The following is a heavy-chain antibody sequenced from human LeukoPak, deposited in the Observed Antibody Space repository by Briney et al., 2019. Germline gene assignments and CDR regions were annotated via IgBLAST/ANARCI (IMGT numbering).Heavy chain of an antibody. D-gene: IGHD6-19*01. CDR3: AKESSGWDPYFFDY. CDR1: GFTFSSYG. Sequence: GGSLRLSCAASGFTFSSYGMSWVRQAPGKGLEWVSAIGGSGVSAYYADSVKGRFTVSRDNSKSTMYLQMYSLRGEDTAVYYCAKESSGWDPYFFDYWGQGTLVTVSS. V-gene: IGHV3-23*01. J-gene: IGHJ4*02. CDR2: IGGSGVSA.